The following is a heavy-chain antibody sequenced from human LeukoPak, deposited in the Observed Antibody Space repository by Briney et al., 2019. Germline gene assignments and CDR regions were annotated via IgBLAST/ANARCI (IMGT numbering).Heavy chain of an antibody. CDR1: GDSLTSGRRY. J-gene: IGHJ6*04. D-gene: IGHD4-17*01. CDR2: FYSSTRT. CDR3: ARCMSELDYGDYAYYYHMDV. Sequence: PSQTLSLTCTVSGDSLTSGRRYWGWIRQPAGKGLEWIGHFYSSTRTTYNPSLESRVTISGDTAKNQFSLKLDSVTAADTAVYFCARCMSELDYGDYAYYYHMDVWGKGTTVTVSS. V-gene: IGHV4-61*09.